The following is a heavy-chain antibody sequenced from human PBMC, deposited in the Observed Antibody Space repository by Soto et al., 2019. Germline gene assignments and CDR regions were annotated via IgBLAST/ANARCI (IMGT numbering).Heavy chain of an antibody. V-gene: IGHV1-8*01. CDR2: MNPNSGNT. CDR3: ARPTVTTMGWFDP. CDR1: GYTFTSYD. Sequence: ASVKVSCKASGYTFTSYDINWVRQATGQGLEWMGWMNPNSGNTGYAQKFQGRVTMTRNTSISTAYMELSSLRSEDTAMYYCARPTVTTMGWFDPWGQGTLVTVSS. D-gene: IGHD4-4*01. J-gene: IGHJ5*02.